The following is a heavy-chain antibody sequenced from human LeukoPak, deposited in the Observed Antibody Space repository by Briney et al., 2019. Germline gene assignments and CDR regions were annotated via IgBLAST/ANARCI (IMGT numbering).Heavy chain of an antibody. Sequence: GGSLRLSCAVSGLTISKSWMSWVRQAPGKGLEWVANIDPDGSDIYYVDSVKGRFTVSRDNAKNSLYLQMNSLRVEDTGTYYCIRGSSSYWGQGTLVTV. J-gene: IGHJ4*02. CDR2: IDPDGSDI. CDR1: GLTISKSW. V-gene: IGHV3-7*04. CDR3: IRGSSSY.